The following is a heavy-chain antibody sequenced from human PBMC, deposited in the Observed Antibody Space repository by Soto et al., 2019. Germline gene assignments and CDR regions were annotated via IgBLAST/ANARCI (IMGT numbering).Heavy chain of an antibody. V-gene: IGHV1-69*01. Sequence: QVQLVQSGAEVKKPGSLVKVSCKASGGTFSSYAISWVRQAPGQGLEWMGGIIPIFGTANYAQKFQGRVTITEDDSTSTAYMELSSLRSEDTAVYYCAREGYYGSGRSPTYYYYYGMDVWGQGTTVTVSS. CDR2: IIPIFGTA. J-gene: IGHJ6*02. CDR1: GGTFSSYA. D-gene: IGHD3-10*01. CDR3: AREGYYGSGRSPTYYYYYGMDV.